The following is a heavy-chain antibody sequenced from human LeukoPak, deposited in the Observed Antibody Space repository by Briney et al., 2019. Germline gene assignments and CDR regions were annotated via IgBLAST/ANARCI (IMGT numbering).Heavy chain of an antibody. CDR2: IIPIFGTA. CDR3: ARDRSSRGIYYDSSGYHY. V-gene: IGHV1-69*13. J-gene: IGHJ4*02. CDR1: GGTFSSYA. D-gene: IGHD3-22*01. Sequence: SVKVSCKASGGTFSSYAISWVRQAPGQGLEWMGGIIPIFGTANYAQKFQGGVTITADESTSTAYMELSSLRSEDTAVYYCARDRSSRGIYYDSSGYHYWGQGTLVTVSS.